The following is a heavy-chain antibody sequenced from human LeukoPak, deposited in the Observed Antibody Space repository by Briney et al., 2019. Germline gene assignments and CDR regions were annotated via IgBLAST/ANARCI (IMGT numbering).Heavy chain of an antibody. CDR1: GGSISSSTYY. V-gene: IGHV4-39*01. CDR2: IYYSGST. Sequence: TSETLSLTCTVSGGSISSSTYYWGWIRQPPGKGLEWIGSIYYSGSTYYNPSLKSRVTISVDTSKNQFSLKLSSVTAADTAVYYCARVGEQQLVRHYYYYMDVWGKGTTVTVSS. CDR3: ARVGEQQLVRHYYYYMDV. J-gene: IGHJ6*03. D-gene: IGHD6-13*01.